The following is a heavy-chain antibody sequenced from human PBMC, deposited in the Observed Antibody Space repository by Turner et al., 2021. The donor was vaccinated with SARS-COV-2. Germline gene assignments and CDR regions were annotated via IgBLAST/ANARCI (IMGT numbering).Heavy chain of an antibody. CDR3: ARDYHFDY. Sequence: EVQLVESGGGLVKPGGSLRLSCAASGFTFSSFGMTWVRQAPGKGLEWVSSISSGSTYIYYADSVKGRFTISRDNAKNSLYLQMNSLRAEDTAVYYCARDYHFDYWGQGTLVTVSS. V-gene: IGHV3-21*01. J-gene: IGHJ4*02. CDR1: GFTFSSFG. CDR2: ISSGSTYI.